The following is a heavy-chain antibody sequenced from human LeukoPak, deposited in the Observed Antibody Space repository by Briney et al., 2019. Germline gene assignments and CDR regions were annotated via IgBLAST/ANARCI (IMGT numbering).Heavy chain of an antibody. CDR3: AKGQDYYYYYYMDV. J-gene: IGHJ6*03. V-gene: IGHV3-23*01. CDR1: GFTFSSYA. CDR2: ISGSGGST. Sequence: GGSLRLSCAASGFTFSSYAMSWVRQAPGKGLEWVSAISGSGGSTYYADSVKGRFTISRDNSKNTLYLQMNSLRAEDTAVYYCAKGQDYYYYYYMDVWGKGITVTVSS.